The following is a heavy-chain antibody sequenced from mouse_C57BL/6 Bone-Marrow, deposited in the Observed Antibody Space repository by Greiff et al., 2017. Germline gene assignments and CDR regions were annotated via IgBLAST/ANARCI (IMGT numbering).Heavy chain of an antibody. CDR1: GFTFSDYG. CDR2: ISSGSSTI. J-gene: IGHJ2*01. D-gene: IGHD2-4*01. CDR3: AGDYPFDY. V-gene: IGHV5-17*01. Sequence: EVKLVESGGGLVKPGGSLKLSCAASGFTFSDYGMHWVRQAPEKGLEWVAYISSGSSTIYYADTVKGQFTISRDNAKNTLFLQMTSLRSEDTAMYYCAGDYPFDYWGQGTTLTVSS.